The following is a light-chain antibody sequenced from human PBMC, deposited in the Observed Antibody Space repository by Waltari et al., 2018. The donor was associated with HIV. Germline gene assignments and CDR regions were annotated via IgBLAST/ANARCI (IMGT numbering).Light chain of an antibody. J-gene: IGKJ2*01. Sequence: EVGLTQSPGTLSVSPGERATLSWKASQSVRGNYLAWYQQKPGQAPRLLISGVSSRSTGIPDRFSGSVSGTDFTLTISRLEPGDFAVYYCPHYGTFGQGTKVEIK. CDR3: PHYGT. CDR1: QSVRGNY. V-gene: IGKV3-20*01. CDR2: GVS.